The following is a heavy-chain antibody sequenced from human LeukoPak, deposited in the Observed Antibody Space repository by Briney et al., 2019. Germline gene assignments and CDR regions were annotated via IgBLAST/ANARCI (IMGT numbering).Heavy chain of an antibody. CDR2: INTGNGNT. J-gene: IGHJ5*01. D-gene: IGHD1-26*01. Sequence: GASVKVSCKASGYTFTSYAMHWVRQAPGQRLEWMGWINTGNGNTKYSQEFQGRVTITRDTSASTAYMELSSLRSEDMAVYYCARASGSYWWFDSWGQGTLVTVSS. CDR3: ARASGSYWWFDS. CDR1: GYTFTSYA. V-gene: IGHV1-3*03.